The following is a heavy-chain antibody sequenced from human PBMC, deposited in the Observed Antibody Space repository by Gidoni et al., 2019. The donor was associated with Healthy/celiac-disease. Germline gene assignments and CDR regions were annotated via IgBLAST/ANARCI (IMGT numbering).Heavy chain of an antibody. V-gene: IGHV3-23*01. Sequence: EVQLLESGGGLVQPGGSLRLSCAASGFTFRSYAMSWVRQAPGKGLGWVSAISGSGGSTYYADSVKGRFTISRDNSKNTLYLQMNSLRAEDTAVYYCAKVQRITMIVVAPGFDYWGQGTLVTVSS. CDR2: ISGSGGST. J-gene: IGHJ4*02. D-gene: IGHD3-22*01. CDR3: AKVQRITMIVVAPGFDY. CDR1: GFTFRSYA.